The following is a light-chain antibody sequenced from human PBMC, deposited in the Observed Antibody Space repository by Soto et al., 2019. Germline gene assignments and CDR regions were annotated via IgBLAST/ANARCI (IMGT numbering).Light chain of an antibody. CDR1: QSPGTW. J-gene: IGKJ4*01. CDR2: DVS. CDR3: QQYFNYPLT. Sequence: DIQMTQSPSTLSASVGDRVIINCRASQSPGTWLAWYQQKPGTAPVLLIYDVSRLESGVPSRFSGSGSGTEFTLTISSLQPDDFAMYYCQQYFNYPLTFGGGTRVEIK. V-gene: IGKV1-5*01.